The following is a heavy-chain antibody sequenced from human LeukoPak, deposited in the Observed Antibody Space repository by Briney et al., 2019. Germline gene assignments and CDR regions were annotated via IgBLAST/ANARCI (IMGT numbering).Heavy chain of an antibody. J-gene: IGHJ4*02. CDR1: GGSFSDYF. CDR2: ISHSGST. V-gene: IGHV4-34*01. D-gene: IGHD3-22*01. CDR3: VTYYYGSSAPKRNY. Sequence: SETLSLTCAVYGGSFSDYFWSWIRQPPGKGLEWIGEISHSGSTSYNPSLRSRVTISGDTSKKQFSLKLSSVTAADTAVYYCVTYYYGSSAPKRNYWGQGILVTVSS.